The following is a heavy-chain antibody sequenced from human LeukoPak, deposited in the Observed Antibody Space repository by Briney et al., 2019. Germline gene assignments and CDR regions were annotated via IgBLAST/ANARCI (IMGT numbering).Heavy chain of an antibody. Sequence: ASVKVSCKTSVYTFTGYYMHWVRQAPGPGLEWMGWINPNSDDTNYAQKFQGRVTMTRDTSINTAYMELSRLTSDDTAAYYCARGYDSSGYTAWGQGTLVTVSS. CDR3: ARGYDSSGYTA. CDR2: INPNSDDT. CDR1: VYTFTGYY. V-gene: IGHV1-2*02. D-gene: IGHD3-22*01. J-gene: IGHJ5*02.